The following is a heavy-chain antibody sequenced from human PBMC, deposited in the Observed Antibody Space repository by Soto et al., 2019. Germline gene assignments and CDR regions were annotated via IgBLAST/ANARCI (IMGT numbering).Heavy chain of an antibody. Sequence: QVQLVESGGGVVQPGRSLRLSCAASGFTFSSYGMHWVRQAPGKGLEWVAVISYDGSNKYYADSVKGRFTISRDNSKNTLYLQMNSLRAEDTAVYYCAKDLPHDRDYGDYDAWYYGMDVWGQGTTVTVSS. CDR2: ISYDGSNK. CDR1: GFTFSSYG. D-gene: IGHD4-17*01. J-gene: IGHJ6*02. CDR3: AKDLPHDRDYGDYDAWYYGMDV. V-gene: IGHV3-30*18.